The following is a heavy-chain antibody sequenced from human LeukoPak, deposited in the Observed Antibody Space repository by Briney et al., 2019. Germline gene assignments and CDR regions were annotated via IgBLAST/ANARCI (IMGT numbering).Heavy chain of an antibody. J-gene: IGHJ5*02. CDR2: ISSSSSYI. V-gene: IGHV3-21*01. CDR3: ARDVLYYYGSGSSAGWFDP. D-gene: IGHD3-10*01. Sequence: GGSLRLSCAASGFTFSSYSMNWVRQAPGKGLEWVSSISSSSSYIYYADSVKGRFTISRDNAKSSLYLQMNSLRAEDTAVYYCARDVLYYYGSGSSAGWFDPWGQGTLVTVSS. CDR1: GFTFSSYS.